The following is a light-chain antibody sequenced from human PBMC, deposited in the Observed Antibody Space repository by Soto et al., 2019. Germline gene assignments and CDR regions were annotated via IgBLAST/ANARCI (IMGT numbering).Light chain of an antibody. CDR3: QQANSFPIT. Sequence: DIQLTQSPSSLSASVGDRVTITCRVSQGISSYLNWYRQKPGKAPKLLIFGASILQGGVPSRFSGSGSGTDFTLTISSLQPEDFATYYCQQANSFPITFGQGTRLEIK. CDR1: QGISSY. CDR2: GAS. J-gene: IGKJ5*01. V-gene: IGKV1-12*01.